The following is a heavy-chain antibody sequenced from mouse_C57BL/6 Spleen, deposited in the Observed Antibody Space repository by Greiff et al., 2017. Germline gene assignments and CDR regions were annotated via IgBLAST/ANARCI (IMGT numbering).Heavy chain of an antibody. Sequence: QVQLQQPGAELVRPGTSVKLSCKASGYTFTSYWMHWVKQRPGQGLEWIGVIDPSDSYTNYNQKFKGKATLTVDTSSSTAYMQLSSLTSEDSAVYYCARKDYYDYDWYAMDYWGQGTSVTVSS. CDR3: ARKDYYDYDWYAMDY. D-gene: IGHD2-4*01. CDR1: GYTFTSYW. V-gene: IGHV1-59*01. CDR2: IDPSDSYT. J-gene: IGHJ4*01.